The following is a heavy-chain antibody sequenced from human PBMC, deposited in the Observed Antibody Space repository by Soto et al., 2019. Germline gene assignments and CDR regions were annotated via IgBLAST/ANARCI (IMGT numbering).Heavy chain of an antibody. CDR3: ASVASEYSSSEGPGFDY. J-gene: IGHJ4*02. CDR2: ISAYNGNT. Sequence: QVQLVQSGAEVKKPGASVKVSCKASGYTFTSYGISWVRQAPGQGLEWMGWISAYNGNTHYAQKLQGRVTMTTDTSTSTAYMELRSLGSDDTAVAYCASVASEYSSSEGPGFDYWGQGTLVTVAS. D-gene: IGHD6-13*01. V-gene: IGHV1-18*01. CDR1: GYTFTSYG.